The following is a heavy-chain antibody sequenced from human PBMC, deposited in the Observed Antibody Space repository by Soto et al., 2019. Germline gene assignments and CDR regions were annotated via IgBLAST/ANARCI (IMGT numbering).Heavy chain of an antibody. Sequence: EVQLVESGGGLVQPGGSLRLSCAASGLIFSDYHMDWVRQAPGKGLECVGRIRRKANSYTTEYAASVKGRFTISRDDSKNSLYLQMNSLKTEDTAEYYCAMLGGWSGGSNDMDVWGQGTTVTVSS. D-gene: IGHD6-19*01. CDR3: AMLGGWSGGSNDMDV. CDR2: IRRKANSYTT. V-gene: IGHV3-72*01. CDR1: GLIFSDYH. J-gene: IGHJ6*02.